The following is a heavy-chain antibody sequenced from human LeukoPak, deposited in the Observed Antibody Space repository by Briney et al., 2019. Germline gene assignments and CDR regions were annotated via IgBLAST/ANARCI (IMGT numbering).Heavy chain of an antibody. D-gene: IGHD6-19*01. CDR2: INHSGST. Sequence: SETLSLTCAVYGGSFSGYYWSWIRQPPGKGLEWIGEINHSGSTNYNPSLKSRATISVDTSKNQFSLKLSSVTAADTAVYYCARSGNNSGQGAIRDFDYWGQGTLVTVSS. CDR1: GGSFSGYY. V-gene: IGHV4-34*01. J-gene: IGHJ4*02. CDR3: ARSGNNSGQGAIRDFDY.